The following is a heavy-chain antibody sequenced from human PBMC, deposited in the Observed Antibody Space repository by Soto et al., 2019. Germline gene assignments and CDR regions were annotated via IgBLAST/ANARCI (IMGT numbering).Heavy chain of an antibody. D-gene: IGHD3-10*01. V-gene: IGHV1-18*01. CDR1: GYTFSNDG. CDR2: ISAYNGNT. Sequence: QVQLVQSGAEVRRPGASVKVSCKASGYTFSNDGINWVRQAPGQGLEWMGWISAYNGNTEYAQNFQGRVTMTTDTSTSTAYLEPRSLRSDHTAVYSCARGGPTSAHYYYGMDVWGLGTTVTVSS. CDR3: ARGGPTSAHYYYGMDV. J-gene: IGHJ6*02.